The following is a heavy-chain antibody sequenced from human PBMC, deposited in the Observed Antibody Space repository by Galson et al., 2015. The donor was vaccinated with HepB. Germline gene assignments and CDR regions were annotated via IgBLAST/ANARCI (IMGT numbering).Heavy chain of an antibody. Sequence: SLRLSCAASGFTFSGSAMHWVRQASGKGLEWVGRSRSKANSYATAYDASVEGRFTISSDDSKNTAYLQMNSLKTEDTAVYYCTRLRLYSSSSSSLGAPHADLWGRGTLVTVSS. CDR1: GFTFSGSA. D-gene: IGHD6-6*01. J-gene: IGHJ2*01. CDR2: SRSKANSYAT. CDR3: TRLRLYSSSSSSLGAPHADL. V-gene: IGHV3-73*01.